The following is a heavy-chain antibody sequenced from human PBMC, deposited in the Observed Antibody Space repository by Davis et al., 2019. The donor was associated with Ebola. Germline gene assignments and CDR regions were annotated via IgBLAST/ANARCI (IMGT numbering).Heavy chain of an antibody. J-gene: IGHJ6*02. V-gene: IGHV1-8*01. CDR1: GYTFNSYD. Sequence: AASVKVSCKASGYTFNSYDINWVRQATGQGLEWMGWMNPNSGNTGYAQKFQGRITMSRNTSIGTAYMELSSLRSEDTAAYYCARGDNNYLYGYYYYGMDVWGQGTTVTVSS. D-gene: IGHD4-11*01. CDR3: ARGDNNYLYGYYYYGMDV. CDR2: MNPNSGNT.